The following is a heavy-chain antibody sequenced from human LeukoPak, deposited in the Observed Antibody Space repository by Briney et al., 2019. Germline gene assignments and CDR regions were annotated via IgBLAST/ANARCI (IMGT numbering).Heavy chain of an antibody. CDR1: GGSISSGGYY. CDR3: ARVDDYYSGRAFDY. CDR2: IYYSGST. V-gene: IGHV4-31*03. J-gene: IGHJ4*02. Sequence: SQTLSLTCTVSGGSISSGGYYWSWIRQHPGKGLEWLGYIYYSGSTYYNPSLKSRVTISVDTSKNQFSLKLSSVTAADTAVYCCARVDDYYSGRAFDYWGQGTLVTVSS. D-gene: IGHD4-23*01.